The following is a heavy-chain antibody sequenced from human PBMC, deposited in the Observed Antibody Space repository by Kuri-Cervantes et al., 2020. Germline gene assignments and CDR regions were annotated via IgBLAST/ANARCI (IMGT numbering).Heavy chain of an antibody. CDR2: IYYSGST. J-gene: IGHJ4*02. CDR3: ARGRTKERAYDFWSGYYRRYFDY. CDR1: GGSISSSSYY. V-gene: IGHV4-39*07. Sequence: GSLRLSCTVSGGSISSSSYYWGWIRQPPGKGLEWIGSIYYSGSTYYNPSLKSRVTISVDTSKNQFSLKLSSVTAADTAVYYCARGRTKERAYDFWSGYYRRYFDYWGQGTLVTVSS. D-gene: IGHD3-3*01.